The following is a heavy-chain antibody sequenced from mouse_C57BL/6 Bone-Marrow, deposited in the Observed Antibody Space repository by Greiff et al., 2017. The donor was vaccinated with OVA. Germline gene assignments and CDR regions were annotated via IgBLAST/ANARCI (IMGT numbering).Heavy chain of an antibody. V-gene: IGHV1-42*01. J-gene: IGHJ4*01. CDR2: TNPSTGGT. Sequence: VQLKQSGPELVKPGASVKISCKASGYSFTGYYMNWVKQSPEKSLEWIGETNPSTGGTTYNQKFKAKATLTVDKSSSTAYMQLKSLTSEDSAVYYCARGGYYYAMDYWGQGTSVTVSS. CDR1: GYSFTGYY. CDR3: ARGGYYYAMDY.